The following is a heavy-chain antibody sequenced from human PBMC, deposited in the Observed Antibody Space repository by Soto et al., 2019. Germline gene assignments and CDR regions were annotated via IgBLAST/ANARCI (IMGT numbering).Heavy chain of an antibody. J-gene: IGHJ5*02. Sequence: QVQLVQSGAEVKKPGASVKVSCKASGYSFSGYYMNWVRQAPGQGLEWMGWIKPNSGGTDYAQKFQGRVTMTRDTSISTAYMERRGLRYDDTAVYYCARTRGVMPRVTYNVFDPWGQGTLVTVSS. V-gene: IGHV1-2*02. CDR2: IKPNSGGT. CDR1: GYSFSGYY. CDR3: ARTRGVMPRVTYNVFDP. D-gene: IGHD3-16*01.